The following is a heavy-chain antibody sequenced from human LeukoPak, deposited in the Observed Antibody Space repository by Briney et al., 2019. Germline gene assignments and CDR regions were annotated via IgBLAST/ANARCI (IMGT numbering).Heavy chain of an antibody. CDR2: IYHSGST. CDR1: GGSICSGGYY. D-gene: IGHD3-16*01. J-gene: IGHJ3*02. CDR3: AREGGATPHDAFDI. Sequence: PSQTLSLTCTVSGGSICSGGYYWSWIRQPPGKGLEWIGYIYHSGSTYYNPSLKSRVTISVDRSKNQFSLKLSSVTAADTAVYYCAREGGATPHDAFDIWGQGTMVTVSS. V-gene: IGHV4-30-2*01.